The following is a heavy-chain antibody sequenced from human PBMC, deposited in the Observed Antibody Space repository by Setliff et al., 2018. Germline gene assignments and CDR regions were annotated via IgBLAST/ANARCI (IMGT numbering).Heavy chain of an antibody. J-gene: IGHJ4*01. Sequence: SETLSLTCTVSGGSISSYYWSWIRQPPGKGLEWIGYIYSSGSTYYNPSLKSRVSISVDTSKNQFSLKLNSVTAADTAVYYCARTSYDDIRGYYLPYWGQGTLVTVSS. CDR1: GGSISSYY. CDR2: IYSSGST. V-gene: IGHV4-4*09. D-gene: IGHD3-16*01. CDR3: ARTSYDDIRGYYLPY.